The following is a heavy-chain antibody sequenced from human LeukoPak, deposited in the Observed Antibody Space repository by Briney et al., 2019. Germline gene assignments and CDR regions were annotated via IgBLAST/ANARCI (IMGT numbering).Heavy chain of an antibody. J-gene: IGHJ4*02. CDR1: GFTFSNYA. CDR3: ARSGVATCHY. Sequence: GGSLRLSCQASGFTFSNYAMSWIRQAPGKGLEWVSSINPNDDGRSFFANFVEGRSTISRDDSRSTVYLQMNNLRAEDTAVYYCARSGVATCHYWGQGILVTVSS. CDR2: INPNDDGRS. V-gene: IGHV3-23*01. D-gene: IGHD2-15*01.